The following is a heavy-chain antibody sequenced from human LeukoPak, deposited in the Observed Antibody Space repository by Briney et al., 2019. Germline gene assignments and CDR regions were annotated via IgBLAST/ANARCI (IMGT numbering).Heavy chain of an antibody. D-gene: IGHD1-26*01. Sequence: GGSLRLSCAASGFTFSSYEMNWVRQAPGKGLEWVSYISSSGSTIYYADSVKGRFTISRDNAKNSLYLQMNSLRAEDTAVYYCARRRGSYFFDYWGQGTLVTVSS. J-gene: IGHJ4*02. V-gene: IGHV3-48*03. CDR1: GFTFSSYE. CDR3: ARRRGSYFFDY. CDR2: ISSSGSTI.